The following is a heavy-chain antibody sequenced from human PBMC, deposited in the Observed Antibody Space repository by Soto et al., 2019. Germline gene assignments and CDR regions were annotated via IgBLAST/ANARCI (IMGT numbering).Heavy chain of an antibody. CDR3: AKEEAFDI. CDR2: ISCSGGST. J-gene: IGHJ3*02. CDR1: GCAFSSYA. V-gene: IGHV3-23*01. Sequence: GGSLRLSCAPCGCAFSSYAMSRVREAPGEGLECVSAISCSGGSTYYADSVKGRFTISRDNSKNTLYLQMNSLRAEDTAVYYCAKEEAFDIWGQGTMVTVSS.